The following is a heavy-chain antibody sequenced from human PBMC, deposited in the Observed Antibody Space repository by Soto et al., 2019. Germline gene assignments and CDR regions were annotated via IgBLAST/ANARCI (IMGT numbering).Heavy chain of an antibody. CDR3: VVGYNSNDAFDI. D-gene: IGHD5-12*01. V-gene: IGHV4-34*01. CDR1: GGSFSGYY. J-gene: IGHJ3*02. CDR2: INHSGST. Sequence: SSETLSLTCAVYGGSFSGYYWSWIRQPPGKGLEWIGEINHSGSTNYNPSLKSRVTISVDTSKNQFSLKLSSVTAADTAVYYCVVGYNSNDAFDIWGQGTMVTVSS.